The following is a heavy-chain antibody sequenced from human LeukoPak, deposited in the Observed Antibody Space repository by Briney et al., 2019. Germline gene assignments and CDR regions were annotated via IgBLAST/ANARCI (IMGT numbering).Heavy chain of an antibody. CDR2: IYYSGST. V-gene: IGHV4-59*01. J-gene: IGHJ4*02. D-gene: IGHD3-22*01. CDR3: AREVYDSSVFDY. Sequence: SETLSLTCAVYGGSFSGYYWSWIRQPPGKGLEWIGYIYYSGSTNYNPSLKSRVTISVDASKNQFSLKLSSVTAADTAVYYCAREVYDSSVFDYWGQGTLVTVSS. CDR1: GGSFSGYY.